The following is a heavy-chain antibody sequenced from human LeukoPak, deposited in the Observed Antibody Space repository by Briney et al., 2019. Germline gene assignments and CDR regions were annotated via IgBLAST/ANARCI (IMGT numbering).Heavy chain of an antibody. CDR2: IKQDGSEK. CDR1: GFTFSSYA. CDR3: ARDSGGNYYFDF. J-gene: IGHJ4*02. D-gene: IGHD3-10*01. V-gene: IGHV3-7*01. Sequence: GGSLRLSCAASGFTFSSYAMSWVRQAPGKGLEWVANIKQDGSEKYYVDSVKGRFTISRDNAKNSLYLQMNSLRVEDTAVYYCARDSGGNYYFDFWGQGTLVTVSS.